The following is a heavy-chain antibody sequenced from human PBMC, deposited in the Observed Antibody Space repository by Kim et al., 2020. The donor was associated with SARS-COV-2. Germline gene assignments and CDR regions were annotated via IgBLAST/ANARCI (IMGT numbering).Heavy chain of an antibody. D-gene: IGHD3-10*01. CDR3: ARVTTTMVRGVDY. V-gene: IGHV4-61*01. Sequence: SETLSLTCTVSGGSVSSGSYYWSWIRQPPGKGLEWIGYIYYSGSTNYNPSLKSRVTISVDTSKNQFSLKLSSVTAADTAVYYCARVTTTMVRGVDYWGQGTLVTVSS. J-gene: IGHJ4*02. CDR2: IYYSGST. CDR1: GGSVSSGSYY.